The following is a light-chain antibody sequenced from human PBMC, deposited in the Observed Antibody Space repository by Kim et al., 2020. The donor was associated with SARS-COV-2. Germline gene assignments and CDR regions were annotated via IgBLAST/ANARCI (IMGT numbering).Light chain of an antibody. Sequence: SPGERATVYCRASQSVSANYLAWYQHKRGQAPRLLIYGASTRATGIPDRFSGSGSGTDFTLTISRLEPEDFAVYYCQQYGSLPRMFGQGTKVDIK. V-gene: IGKV3-20*01. CDR3: QQYGSLPRM. J-gene: IGKJ1*01. CDR2: GAS. CDR1: QSVSANY.